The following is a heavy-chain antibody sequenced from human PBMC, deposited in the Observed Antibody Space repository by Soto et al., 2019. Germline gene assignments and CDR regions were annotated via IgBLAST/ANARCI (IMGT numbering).Heavy chain of an antibody. V-gene: IGHV1-3*01. CDR1: GYTFTSYA. J-gene: IGHJ4*02. D-gene: IGHD1-26*01. CDR2: INAGNGNT. Sequence: QVQLVQSGAEVKKPGASVKVSCKASGYTFTSYAMHWVRQAPGQRLEWMGWINAGNGNTKYSQKFQGRVTITRDTSASTAYMELSSLRSEDTAVYYWARGGEGARKPDYWGRGTLVTVSS. CDR3: ARGGEGARKPDY.